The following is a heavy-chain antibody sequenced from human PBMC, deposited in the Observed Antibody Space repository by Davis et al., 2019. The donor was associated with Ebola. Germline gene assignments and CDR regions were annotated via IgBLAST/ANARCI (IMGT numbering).Heavy chain of an antibody. CDR1: GGSISSGDYY. J-gene: IGHJ4*02. CDR3: ARDLKESFWSGYHFFDY. V-gene: IGHV4-30-4*01. D-gene: IGHD3-3*01. CDR2: IYYSGST. Sequence: PSETLSLTCTVSGGSISSGDYYWSWIRQPPGKGLEWIGYIYYSGSTYYNPSLKSRVTISVDTSKNQFSLKLSSVTAADTAVYYCARDLKESFWSGYHFFDYWGQGTLVTVSS.